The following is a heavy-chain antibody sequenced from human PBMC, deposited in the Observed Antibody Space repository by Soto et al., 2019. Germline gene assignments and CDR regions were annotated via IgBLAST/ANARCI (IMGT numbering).Heavy chain of an antibody. D-gene: IGHD6-6*01. CDR3: ARLRLAATGGSSFTRALVPTHFAY. V-gene: IGHV4-34*01. J-gene: IGHJ4*02. CDR1: GGSFSGYY. Sequence: QVQLQQWGAGLLKPSETLSLTCAVYGGSFSGYYWSWIRQPPGKGLEWIGEINHSGSTKYNPSLRSRVTISVDTSKSQLSLGLCSVSAAESAVYFCARLRLAATGGSSFTRALVPTHFAYWGQGALVTVSS. CDR2: INHSGST.